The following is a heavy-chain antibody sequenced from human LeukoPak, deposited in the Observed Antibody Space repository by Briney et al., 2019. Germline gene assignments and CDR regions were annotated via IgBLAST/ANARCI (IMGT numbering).Heavy chain of an antibody. Sequence: GRSLRLSCAASGFTFSNYGMHWVRQAPGKGLEWVAFISYDGSYKYYADSVKGRFTISRDNSKSTLYLQMNSLRAEDTAVYYCAKDPRRYSRTGGYFDYWGQGTLVTVSS. V-gene: IGHV3-30*18. CDR3: AKDPRRYSRTGGYFDY. CDR2: ISYDGSYK. CDR1: GFTFSNYG. J-gene: IGHJ4*02. D-gene: IGHD6-13*01.